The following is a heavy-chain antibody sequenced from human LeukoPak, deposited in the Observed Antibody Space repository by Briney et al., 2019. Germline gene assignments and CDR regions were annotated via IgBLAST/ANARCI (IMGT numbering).Heavy chain of an antibody. D-gene: IGHD1-1*01. CDR3: GRGGKKNGNDKINVFNI. Sequence: SETLSLTCAVYGGSFSGYYWSWIRQPPGKGLEWIGEINHSGSANYNPSLKSRVTISVDTSKNQFSLKLSSVTAADTAVYYCGRGGKKNGNDKINVFNIGAKGKRVPVFS. CDR1: GGSFSGYY. J-gene: IGHJ3*02. CDR2: INHSGSA. V-gene: IGHV4-34*01.